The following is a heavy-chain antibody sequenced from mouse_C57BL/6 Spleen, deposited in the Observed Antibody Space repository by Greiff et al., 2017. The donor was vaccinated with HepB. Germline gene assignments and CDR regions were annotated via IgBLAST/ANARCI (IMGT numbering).Heavy chain of an antibody. CDR3: TTGYYGRGGY. D-gene: IGHD1-1*01. J-gene: IGHJ2*01. CDR2: IDPENGDT. CDR1: GFNIKDDY. Sequence: VQLQQSGAELVRPEASVKLSCTASGFNIKDDYMHWVKQRPEQGLEWIGWIDPENGDTEYASKFQGKATITADTSSNTAYLQLSSLTSEDTAVYYCTTGYYGRGGYWGQGTTLTVSS. V-gene: IGHV14-4*01.